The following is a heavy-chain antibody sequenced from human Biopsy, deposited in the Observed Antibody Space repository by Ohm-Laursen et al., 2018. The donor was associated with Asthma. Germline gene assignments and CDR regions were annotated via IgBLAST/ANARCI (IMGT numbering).Heavy chain of an antibody. V-gene: IGHV4-31*03. CDR3: ARDGGGAAASP. CDR1: GGSMSSSSYY. CDR2: IYYSGST. Sequence: TLSLTCTVSGGSMSSSSYYWSWIRQHPGKGLEWIGYIYYSGSTYYNPSLESRVIISVDMSKNQFSLNLSSVTAADTAVYYCARDGGGAAASPWGQGTLVTVSS. D-gene: IGHD2-2*01. J-gene: IGHJ5*02.